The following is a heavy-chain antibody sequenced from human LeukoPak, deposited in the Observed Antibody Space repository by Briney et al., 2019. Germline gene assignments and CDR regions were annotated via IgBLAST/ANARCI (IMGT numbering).Heavy chain of an antibody. Sequence: GGSLRLSCAASGFTFSSYWMTWVRQAPGKGLEWVANIKHDGSDKYFVDSVRGRFTISRDNAKNSLHLQMNSLRAEDTAVYYCARILPLRVPAAMGDWGQGTLVTVSS. CDR3: ARILPLRVPAAMGD. CDR1: GFTFSSYW. V-gene: IGHV3-7*01. J-gene: IGHJ4*02. CDR2: IKHDGSDK. D-gene: IGHD2-2*01.